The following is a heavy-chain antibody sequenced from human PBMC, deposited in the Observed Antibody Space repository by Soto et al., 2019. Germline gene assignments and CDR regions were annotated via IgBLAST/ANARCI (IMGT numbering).Heavy chain of an antibody. J-gene: IGHJ4*02. V-gene: IGHV3-72*01. CDR1: GFTFSDHY. CDR2: IRNRGYSFTT. CDR3: ATSDYRPNNRWSGFDF. Sequence: EVQLVESGGGLVQPGGSLRVSCAASGFTFSDHYMEWVRQAPGKGLEWVGRIRNRGYSFTTEYAAAVKDRFTISRDNSRNPFSLQMNILKTEDTDVYYCATSDYRPNNRWSGFDFWGQGTMVSVSS. D-gene: IGHD4-17*01.